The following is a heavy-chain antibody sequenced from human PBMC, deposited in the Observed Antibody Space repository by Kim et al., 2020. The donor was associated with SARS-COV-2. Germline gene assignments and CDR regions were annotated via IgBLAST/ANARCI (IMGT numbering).Heavy chain of an antibody. J-gene: IGHJ5*02. D-gene: IGHD3-22*01. CDR2: IYYSGST. V-gene: IGHV4-39*01. Sequence: SETLSLTCTVSGASISSSNYRWGWIRQPPGKGLEWFGSIYYSGSTYYNSSLKSRVTISADTSKTQFSLKLSSVTAADTAVYYCARQWDTSGYYRPFDPWGQGTLVTVSS. CDR1: GASISSSNYR. CDR3: ARQWDTSGYYRPFDP.